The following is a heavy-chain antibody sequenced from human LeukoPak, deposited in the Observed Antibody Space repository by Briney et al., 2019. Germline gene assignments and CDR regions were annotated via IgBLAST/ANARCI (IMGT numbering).Heavy chain of an antibody. D-gene: IGHD2-2*01. Sequence: SETLSLTCAVYGGSFSGYYWSWIRQPPGKGLEWIGEINHSGSTNYNPSLKSRVTISVDTSKNQFSLKLSSVTAADTAVYYCATTKENIVVVPAAYFWYFDLWGRGTLVTVSS. CDR2: INHSGST. CDR3: ATTKENIVVVPAAYFWYFDL. CDR1: GGSFSGYY. J-gene: IGHJ2*01. V-gene: IGHV4-34*01.